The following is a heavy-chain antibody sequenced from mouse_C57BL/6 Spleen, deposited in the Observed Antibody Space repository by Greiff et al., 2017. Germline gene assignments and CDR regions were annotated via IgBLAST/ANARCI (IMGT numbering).Heavy chain of an antibody. CDR2: IWRGGST. Sequence: VQLQQSGPGLVQPSQSLSITCTVSGFSLTSYGVHWVRQSPGKGLEWLGVIWRGGSTDYNAAFMSRLSITKDNSKSQVFFKMNSLQADDTAIYYCAKTPYSNYEYFDVWGTGTTVTVSS. D-gene: IGHD2-5*01. CDR1: GFSLTSYG. CDR3: AKTPYSNYEYFDV. V-gene: IGHV2-5*01. J-gene: IGHJ1*03.